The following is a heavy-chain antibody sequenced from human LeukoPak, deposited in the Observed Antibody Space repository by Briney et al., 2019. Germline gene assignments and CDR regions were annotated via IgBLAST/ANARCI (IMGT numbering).Heavy chain of an antibody. CDR3: ARVGSTVAAGTPDY. CDR1: GFTFSDYY. J-gene: IGHJ4*02. Sequence: GGSLRLSCAASGFTFSDYYMSWIRQAPGKGLEWLSYISGTGSHTTYADSVRGRFTISRDNAENSLSLQLNSLRADDTAVYYCARVGSTVAAGTPDYWGQRTLVTVSS. D-gene: IGHD6-13*01. V-gene: IGHV3-11*06. CDR2: ISGTGSHT.